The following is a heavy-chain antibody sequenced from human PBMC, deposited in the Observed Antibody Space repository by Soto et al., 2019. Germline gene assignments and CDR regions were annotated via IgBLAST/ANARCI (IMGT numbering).Heavy chain of an antibody. V-gene: IGHV3-33*01. CDR3: ARDERDYCVPDGAFDI. CDR1: GFTFSSYG. D-gene: IGHD4-17*01. CDR2: IWYDGSNK. Sequence: QVQLVESGGGVVQPGRSLRLSCAASGFTFSSYGMHWVRQAPGKGLAWVAVIWYDGSNKDYADAVKGRFTISRDNSKNTLYLQMNSLRAEDTAVYYCARDERDYCVPDGAFDIWGQGTMVTVSS. J-gene: IGHJ3*02.